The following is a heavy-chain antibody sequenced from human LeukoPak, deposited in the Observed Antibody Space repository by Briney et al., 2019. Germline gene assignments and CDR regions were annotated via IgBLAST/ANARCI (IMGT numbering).Heavy chain of an antibody. V-gene: IGHV4-34*01. Sequence: SETLSLTCAVYGGSFSGYYWSWIRQPPGKGLEWIGEINHSGSTNYNPSLKSRVTISVDTSKNQFSLKLSSVTAADTAVYYCATSGGRWGQGTLVTVSS. CDR1: GGSFSGYY. CDR2: INHSGST. J-gene: IGHJ4*02. CDR3: ATSGGR. D-gene: IGHD1-14*01.